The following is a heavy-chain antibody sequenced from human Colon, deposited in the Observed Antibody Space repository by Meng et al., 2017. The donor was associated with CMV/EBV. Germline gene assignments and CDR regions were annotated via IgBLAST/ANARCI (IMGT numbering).Heavy chain of an antibody. CDR1: GFDFGNYA. Sequence: GGSLRLSCAASGFDFGNYAMSWVRQAPGKGLEWVASITASSTYTYFADSLKGRFTLSRDNSKTTLFLQMNSLRVEDTAVYYCARDRGGSYYGGFDYWGQGTLVTVSS. CDR2: ITASSTYT. J-gene: IGHJ4*02. V-gene: IGHV3-23*01. CDR3: ARDRGGSYYGGFDY. D-gene: IGHD1-26*01.